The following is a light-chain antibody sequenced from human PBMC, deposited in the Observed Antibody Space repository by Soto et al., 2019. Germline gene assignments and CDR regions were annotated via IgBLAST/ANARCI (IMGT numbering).Light chain of an antibody. J-gene: IGKJ1*01. CDR1: QSISTY. CDR3: QQYNSYS. Sequence: DIQRTQSPPSLSASVGDRVTITCRASQSISTYLNWYPQKPGKATKLLIYAASTLQSGVPSRFSGSGSGTEFTLTISSMQPDDFATYYCQQYNSYSFGQGTKVDIK. V-gene: IGKV1-39*01. CDR2: AAS.